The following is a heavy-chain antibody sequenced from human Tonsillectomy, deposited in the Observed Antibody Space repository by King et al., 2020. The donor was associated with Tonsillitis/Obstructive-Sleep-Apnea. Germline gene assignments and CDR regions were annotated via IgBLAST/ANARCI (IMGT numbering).Heavy chain of an antibody. CDR2: INHSGST. CDR1: TGSFSGYY. V-gene: IGHV4-34*01. CDR3: ARSSYADYDQ. D-gene: IGHD4-17*01. Sequence: HVQLQQWGAGLLKPSETLSLTCAVYTGSFSGYYWSWIRQPPGKGLEWIGEINHSGSTNYNPSLKSRVTISVDTSKSQFSLKLNSVTAADTAVYYCARSSYADYDQWGQGTLVTVSS. J-gene: IGHJ5*02.